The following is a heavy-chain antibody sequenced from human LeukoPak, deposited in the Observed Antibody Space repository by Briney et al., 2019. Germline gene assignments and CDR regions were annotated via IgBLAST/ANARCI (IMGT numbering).Heavy chain of an antibody. CDR3: AKDRDSSSWYPDFDY. D-gene: IGHD6-13*01. CDR1: GFTFDGYA. J-gene: IGHJ4*02. V-gene: IGHV3-9*01. Sequence: GGSLRLSCAASGFTFDGYAMHWVRQAPGKGLEWVSGISWNSGSKGYADSVKGRFTISRDNAKNSLYLQMNSLRAEDTALYYCAKDRDSSSWYPDFDYWGQGTLVTVSS. CDR2: ISWNSGSK.